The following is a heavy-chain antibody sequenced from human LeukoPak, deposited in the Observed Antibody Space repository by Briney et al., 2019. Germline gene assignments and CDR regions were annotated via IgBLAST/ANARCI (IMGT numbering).Heavy chain of an antibody. D-gene: IGHD3-16*01. CDR3: ASFTYGFDY. V-gene: IGHV4-34*01. J-gene: IGHJ4*02. CDR2: INHSGST. CDR1: GGSFSGYY. Sequence: SETLSLTCAVYGGSFSGYYWSWIRQPPGKGLEWIGEINHSGSTNYNPSLTSRVTISVDTSKNQFSLKLSSVTAADTAVYYCASFTYGFDYWGQGTLVTVSS.